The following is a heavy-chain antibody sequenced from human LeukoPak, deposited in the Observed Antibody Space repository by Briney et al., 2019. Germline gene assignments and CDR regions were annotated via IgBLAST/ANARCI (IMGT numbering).Heavy chain of an antibody. V-gene: IGHV3-23*01. Sequence: GGSLRLSCAASGFTFSSYAMSWVRQAPGKGLEWVSAISGSGGSTYYADSVKGRFTISRDNAKNSLYLQMNSLRAEDTALYYCARVKAYYYYYYMDVWGKGTTVTVSS. CDR1: GFTFSSYA. J-gene: IGHJ6*03. CDR3: ARVKAYYYYYYMDV. CDR2: ISGSGGST.